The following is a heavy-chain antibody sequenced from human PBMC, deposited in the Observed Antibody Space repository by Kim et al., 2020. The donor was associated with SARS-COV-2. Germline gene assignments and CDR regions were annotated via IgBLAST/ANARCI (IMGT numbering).Heavy chain of an antibody. J-gene: IGHJ4*02. V-gene: IGHV5-51*01. Sequence: GESLKISCQASGYSFSTYWIGWVRQMPGKGLEWMGIIYPGDSDTRYSPSFQGQVTISANRSNTTAYLQWSSLKASDTAMYYCARMGKDCSSWYFRYYFDYWGQGTPVTVPS. D-gene: IGHD2-2*01. CDR2: IYPGDSDT. CDR3: ARMGKDCSSWYFRYYFDY. CDR1: GYSFSTYW.